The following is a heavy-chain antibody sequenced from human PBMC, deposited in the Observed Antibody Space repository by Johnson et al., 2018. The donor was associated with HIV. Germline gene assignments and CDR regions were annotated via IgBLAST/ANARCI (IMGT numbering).Heavy chain of an antibody. J-gene: IGHJ3*01. V-gene: IGHV3-30*04. Sequence: QVQLVESGGGVVQPGRSLRLSCAASGFIFSDYAMHWVRLAPGKGLEWVAVTSYDEIKKNYADSVKGRFTISRDNSKNTLYLQMNSLRIEDTAVYYCARDSFGSGRPNAFDLWGQGTMVTVSS. CDR2: TSYDEIKK. CDR1: GFIFSDYA. CDR3: ARDSFGSGRPNAFDL. D-gene: IGHD3-10*01.